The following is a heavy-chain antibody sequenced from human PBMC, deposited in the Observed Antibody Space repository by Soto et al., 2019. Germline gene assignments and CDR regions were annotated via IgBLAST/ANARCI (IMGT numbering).Heavy chain of an antibody. V-gene: IGHV3-21*04. D-gene: IGHD2-8*01. CDR1: GVIFSTYS. J-gene: IGHJ2*01. Sequence: GGSLRLSCAASGVIFSTYSMNWVRQTPGKGLEWVSSISRSSDHMYYADSVRGRFTISRDNAKNTLYLQINSLRAEDTAVYYCARDGDKDGVYRYFNLRGRGTPLPVSS. CDR2: ISRSSDHM. CDR3: ARDGDKDGVYRYFNL.